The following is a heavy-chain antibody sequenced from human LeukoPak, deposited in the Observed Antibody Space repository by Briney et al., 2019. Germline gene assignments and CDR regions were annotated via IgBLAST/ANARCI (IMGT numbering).Heavy chain of an antibody. CDR2: IGNISSAI. CDR1: GFTFSSYS. CDR3: ARHAPTSSAFDY. J-gene: IGHJ4*02. Sequence: PGGSLRLSCAASGFTFSSYSMNWVRQAPGKGLGWVAYIGNISSAIYDADSVKGRFTISRDNAKNSLYLQMNSLRAEDTAVYYCARHAPTSSAFDYWGQGTLVTVSS. D-gene: IGHD6-19*01. V-gene: IGHV3-48*04.